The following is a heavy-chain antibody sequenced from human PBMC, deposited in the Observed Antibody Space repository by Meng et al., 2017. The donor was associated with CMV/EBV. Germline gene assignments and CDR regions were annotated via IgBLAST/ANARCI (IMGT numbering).Heavy chain of an antibody. J-gene: IGHJ4*02. CDR2: ISSSSRTI. CDR3: ARDPGVVVTSYFDY. V-gene: IGHV3-48*04. CDR1: GFPFSSYS. Sequence: GESLKISCAASGFPFSSYSMNWVRQAPGEGLEWVSYISSSSRTIYYADSVKGRFTISRDNAKNSLYLQMNSLRAEDTAVYYCARDPGVVVTSYFDYWGQGTLVTVSS. D-gene: IGHD3-22*01.